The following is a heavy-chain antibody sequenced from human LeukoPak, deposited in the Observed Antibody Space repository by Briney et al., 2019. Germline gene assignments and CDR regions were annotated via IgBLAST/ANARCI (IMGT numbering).Heavy chain of an antibody. J-gene: IGHJ4*02. Sequence: GGSLRLSCSVSGFTRSILYMSWVRQAPGKGLEWVSVIYSGSSTYYADSVKGRFTISRDNSKNILYLQMNSLRADDTAVYYCGVTTSYWGQGTLVTVSS. CDR2: IYSGSST. D-gene: IGHD4-17*01. CDR3: GVTTSY. V-gene: IGHV3-66*01. CDR1: GFTRSILY.